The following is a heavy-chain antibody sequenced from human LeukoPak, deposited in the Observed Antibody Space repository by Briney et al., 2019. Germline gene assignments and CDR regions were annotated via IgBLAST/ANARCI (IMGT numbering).Heavy chain of an antibody. Sequence: SESLSLTCAVYGGSFSGYYWSWIRQPPGKGLEWIGEINHSGSTNYNPSLKSRVTISVDTSKNQFSLKLSSVTAADTAVYYCARHASAIRYMVRGVIGYFDYWGQGTLVTVSS. J-gene: IGHJ4*02. CDR3: ARHASAIRYMVRGVIGYFDY. CDR1: GGSFSGYY. D-gene: IGHD3-10*01. V-gene: IGHV4-34*01. CDR2: INHSGST.